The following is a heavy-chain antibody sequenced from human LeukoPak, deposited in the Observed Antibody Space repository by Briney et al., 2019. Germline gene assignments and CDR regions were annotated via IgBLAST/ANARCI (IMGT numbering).Heavy chain of an antibody. CDR2: ISYDGSNK. Sequence: PGGSLRLSCAASGFTFSSYAMHWVRQAPGKGLEWVAVISYDGSNKYYADSVKGRFTISRDNSKNTLYLQMNSLRAEDTAVYYCARVSRSGYYLFDYWGQGTLVTVSS. V-gene: IGHV3-30*01. J-gene: IGHJ4*02. CDR1: GFTFSSYA. D-gene: IGHD3-3*01. CDR3: ARVSRSGYYLFDY.